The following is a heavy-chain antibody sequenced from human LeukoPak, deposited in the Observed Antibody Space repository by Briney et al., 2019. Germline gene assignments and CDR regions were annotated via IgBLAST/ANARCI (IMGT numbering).Heavy chain of an antibody. J-gene: IGHJ2*01. CDR2: INAGNGNT. D-gene: IGHD6-19*01. Sequence: ASVKVSCKASGYTFTSYAMHWVRQAPGQRLEWMGWINAGNGNTKYSQKFQGRVTITRDTSASTAYMEPSRLRSDDTAVYYCARAIQWLVPGTFWYFDLWGRGTLVTVSS. V-gene: IGHV1-3*01. CDR3: ARAIQWLVPGTFWYFDL. CDR1: GYTFTSYA.